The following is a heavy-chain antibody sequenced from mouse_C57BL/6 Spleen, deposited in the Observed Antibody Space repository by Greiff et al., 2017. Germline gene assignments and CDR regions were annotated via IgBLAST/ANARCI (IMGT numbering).Heavy chain of an antibody. V-gene: IGHV3-1*01. D-gene: IGHD1-1*01. CDR2: IRYSGST. CDR1: GYSITSGYD. CDR3: ARGPHYSGSSYGAMDY. Sequence: EVQLQESGPGMVKPSQSLSLTCTVTGYSITSGYDWHWIRHFPGNKLEWMGYIRYSGSTNYNPSLKSRISITHDTSKNHFFLKLNSVTTEDTATYYCARGPHYSGSSYGAMDYWGQGTSVTVSS. J-gene: IGHJ4*01.